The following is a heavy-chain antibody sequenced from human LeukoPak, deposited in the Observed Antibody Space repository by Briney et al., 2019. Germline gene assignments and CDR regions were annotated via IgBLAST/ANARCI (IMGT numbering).Heavy chain of an antibody. Sequence: PGGSLRLSCAASGVTFSDYAMNWVRQAPGKGLEWVTGISYGGQNTFYADSVKGRFTISRDNRRNTLNLALNSLRAEDMAVYYCAKDAHPYGESVGGYHFDYWGQGILVTVSS. D-gene: IGHD4-17*01. CDR1: GVTFSDYA. CDR2: ISYGGQNT. CDR3: AKDAHPYGESVGGYHFDY. V-gene: IGHV3-23*01. J-gene: IGHJ4*02.